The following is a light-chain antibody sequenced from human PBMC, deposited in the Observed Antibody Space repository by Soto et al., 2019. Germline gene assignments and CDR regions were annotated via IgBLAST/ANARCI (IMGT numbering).Light chain of an antibody. J-gene: IGKJ1*01. V-gene: IGKV1-5*03. CDR2: KAA. CDR1: QSIRSW. Sequence: DIQMTQSPSTLSASVGDRVTITCRASQSIRSWLAWYQQKPGKAPKLLIYKAASLESGVPSRFSGSRSGTEFTLTISSLQPDDFATYYCQLFNNYPWTFGQGNRGEIK. CDR3: QLFNNYPWT.